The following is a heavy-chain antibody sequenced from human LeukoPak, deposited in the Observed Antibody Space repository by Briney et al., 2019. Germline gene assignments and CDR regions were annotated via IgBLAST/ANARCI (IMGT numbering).Heavy chain of an antibody. CDR3: TTGYLSSDIVVVPAATLNYYGMDV. Sequence: PGGSLRLSCAASGFTFSNAWMSWVRQAPGQGLEWVGRIKSKTDGGTTDYAAPVKGRFTISRDDSKNTLYLQMNSLKTEDTAVYYCTTGYLSSDIVVVPAATLNYYGMDVWGQGTTVTVSS. V-gene: IGHV3-15*01. CDR2: IKSKTDGGTT. J-gene: IGHJ6*02. D-gene: IGHD2-2*01. CDR1: GFTFSNAW.